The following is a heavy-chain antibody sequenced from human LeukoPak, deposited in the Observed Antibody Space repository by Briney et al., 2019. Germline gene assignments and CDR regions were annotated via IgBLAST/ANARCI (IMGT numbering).Heavy chain of an antibody. V-gene: IGHV1-69*13. CDR2: IIPIFGTA. D-gene: IGHD4-17*01. CDR1: GGTFSSYA. J-gene: IGHJ3*02. Sequence: SVKVSCKASGGTFSSYAISWVRQAPGQGLEWMGGIIPIFGTANYAQKFQGRVTITADESTSTAYMELSSLRSEDTAVYYCARNDYGAERRAFDIWGQGTMVTVSS. CDR3: ARNDYGAERRAFDI.